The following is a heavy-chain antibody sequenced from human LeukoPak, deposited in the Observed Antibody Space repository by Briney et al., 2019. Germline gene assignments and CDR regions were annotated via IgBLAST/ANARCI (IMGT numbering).Heavy chain of an antibody. CDR3: AKFGALAVASYFDY. CDR2: ISGSGGST. D-gene: IGHD6-19*01. V-gene: IGHV3-23*01. CDR1: GFTLSSYA. J-gene: IGHJ4*02. Sequence: GGSLRLSCAVSGFTLSSYAMSWVRQAPGKGLEWVSAISGSGGSTYYADSVKGRFIISRDNSKNTLYLQMNSLRAEDTAVYYCAKFGALAVASYFDYWGQGTLVTVSS.